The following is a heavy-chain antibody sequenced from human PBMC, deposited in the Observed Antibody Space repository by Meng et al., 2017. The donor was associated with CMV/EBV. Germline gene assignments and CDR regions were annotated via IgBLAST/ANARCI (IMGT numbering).Heavy chain of an antibody. CDR3: SSNSIVVVPAAIPDDAFDI. J-gene: IGHJ3*02. D-gene: IGHD2-2*02. V-gene: IGHV3-21*01. CDR1: GFTFSSYW. CDR2: ISSSSSYI. Sequence: GESLKISCAASGFTFSSYWMNWVRQAPGKGLEWVSSISSSSSYIYYADSVKGRFTISRDNAKNSLYLQMNSLRAEDTAVYYCSSNSIVVVPAAIPDDAFDIWGQGTMVTVSS.